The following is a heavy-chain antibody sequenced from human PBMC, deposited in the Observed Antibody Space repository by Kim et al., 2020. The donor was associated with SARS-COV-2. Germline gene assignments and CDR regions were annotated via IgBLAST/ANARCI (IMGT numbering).Heavy chain of an antibody. D-gene: IGHD3-10*01. CDR3: ARAGYGSGRIWYFDL. V-gene: IGHV4-39*01. CDR1: GGSISSSSYY. J-gene: IGHJ2*01. Sequence: SETLSLTCTVSGGSISSSSYYWGWIRQPPGKGLEWIGSIYYSGSTYYNPSLKSRVTISVDTSKNQFSLKLSSVTAADTAVYYCARAGYGSGRIWYFDLWGRGTLVTVSS. CDR2: IYYSGST.